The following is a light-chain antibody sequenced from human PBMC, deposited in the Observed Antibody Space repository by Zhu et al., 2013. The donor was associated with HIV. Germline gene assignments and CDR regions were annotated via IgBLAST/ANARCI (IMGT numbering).Light chain of an antibody. V-gene: IGLV1-40*02. J-gene: IGLJ2*01. Sequence: QSFLTQPPSMSAAPGQKVTISCTGSSSNIGAGYDVHWYQQFPGTAPKLLIYGNTNRPSGVPDRFSGSKSGTSASLAITGLQADDEADYYCQSFDTTLSGSGVFGGGTKLTVL. CDR3: QSFDTTLSGSGV. CDR1: SSNIGAGYD. CDR2: GNT.